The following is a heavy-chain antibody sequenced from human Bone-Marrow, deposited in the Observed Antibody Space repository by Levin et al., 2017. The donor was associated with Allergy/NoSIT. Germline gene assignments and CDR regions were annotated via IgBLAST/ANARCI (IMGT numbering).Heavy chain of an antibody. J-gene: IGHJ6*02. V-gene: IGHV3-21*01. CDR2: ISSSSSYI. Sequence: GGSLRLSCAASGFTFSSYSMNWVRQAPGKGLEWVSSISSSSSYIYYADSVKGRFTISRDNAKNSLYLQMNSLRAEDTAVYYCARDERYSSWSRMGGMDVWGQGTTVTVSS. CDR3: ARDERYSSWSRMGGMDV. D-gene: IGHD6-13*01. CDR1: GFTFSSYS.